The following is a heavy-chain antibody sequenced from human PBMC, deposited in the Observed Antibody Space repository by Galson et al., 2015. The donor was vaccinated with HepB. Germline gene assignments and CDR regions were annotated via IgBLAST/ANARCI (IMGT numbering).Heavy chain of an antibody. J-gene: IGHJ1*01. CDR2: IWYDGSNK. CDR1: GFTFSSYG. D-gene: IGHD4-23*01. Sequence: SLRLSCAASGFTFSSYGMHWVRQAPGKGLEWVAVIWYDGSNKYYADSVKGRFTITRDNSKNTLYLQMNSLGAEDTAVYYCARDSTVVTPLGGYFQHWGQGTLVTVSS. CDR3: ARDSTVVTPLGGYFQH. V-gene: IGHV3-33*08.